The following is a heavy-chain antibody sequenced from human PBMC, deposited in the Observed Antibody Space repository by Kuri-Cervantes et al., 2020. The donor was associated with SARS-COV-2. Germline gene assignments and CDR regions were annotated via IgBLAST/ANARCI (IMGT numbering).Heavy chain of an antibody. CDR3: AKGIRAGIAVAGYGMDV. V-gene: IGHV3-30*02. Sequence: GESLKISCAASGFTFSSYGMHWVRQAPGKGLEWVAFIRYDGSNKYYADSVKGRLTISRDNSKNTLYLQMNSLRAEDTAVYYCAKGIRAGIAVAGYGMDVWGQGTTVTVSS. D-gene: IGHD6-19*01. CDR2: IRYDGSNK. J-gene: IGHJ6*02. CDR1: GFTFSSYG.